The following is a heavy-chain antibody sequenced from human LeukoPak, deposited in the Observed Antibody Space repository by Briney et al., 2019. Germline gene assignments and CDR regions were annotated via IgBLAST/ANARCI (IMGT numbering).Heavy chain of an antibody. D-gene: IGHD1-1*01. V-gene: IGHV1-2*02. CDR2: INPNSGDT. CDR3: ARDRHWNQGNFDY. J-gene: IGHJ4*02. CDR1: GYTFTGHY. Sequence: ASVKVSCKASGYTFTGHYMHWVRQAPGQGLEWMGWINPNSGDTNYAQKFQGRVTMTRDTSINTAFMELSRLRSDDTAVYYCARDRHWNQGNFDYWGQGTLVTVSS.